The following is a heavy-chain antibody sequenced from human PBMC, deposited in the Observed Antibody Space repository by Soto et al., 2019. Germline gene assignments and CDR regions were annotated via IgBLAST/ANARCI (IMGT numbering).Heavy chain of an antibody. J-gene: IGHJ6*02. D-gene: IGHD2-2*02. CDR3: ARRAVAPAPIGYFHYHLDV. Sequence: QVQLVQSGAEVKKPGSSVKVSCKTSGGTFDNYAINWVQQAPGQGLEWMGGIISIFGALNYAQKFQGRVTITADKSTSTAYMELVSLTSEDTAVYYCARRAVAPAPIGYFHYHLDVWGQGTTVTVSS. CDR1: GGTFDNYA. CDR2: IISIFGAL. V-gene: IGHV1-69*06.